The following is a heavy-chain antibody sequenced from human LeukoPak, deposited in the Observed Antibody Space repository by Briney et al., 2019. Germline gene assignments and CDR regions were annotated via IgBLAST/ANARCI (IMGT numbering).Heavy chain of an antibody. CDR2: ISSSSSYI. CDR3: ARLITMIVEDAFDI. J-gene: IGHJ3*02. V-gene: IGHV3-21*01. CDR1: GFTFSSYS. Sequence: GGSLRLSCAASGFTFSSYSMNWVRQAPGKGLEWVPSISSSSSYIYYADSVKGRFTISRDNAKNSLYLQMNSLRAEDTAVYYCARLITMIVEDAFDIWGQGTMVTVSS. D-gene: IGHD3-22*01.